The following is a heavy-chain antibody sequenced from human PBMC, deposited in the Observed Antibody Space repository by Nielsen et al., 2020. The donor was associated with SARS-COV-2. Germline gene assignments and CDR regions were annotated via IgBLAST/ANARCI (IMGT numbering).Heavy chain of an antibody. CDR1: GFTFGDYA. CDR2: IRSRASGGTP. V-gene: IGHV3-49*03. Sequence: GESLKISCTVSGFTFGDYAMSWFRQGPGKGLEWVGFIRSRASGGTPQYAASVKGRFTISRDDSKSITYLQMNSLRGDDTAVYYCARVRSLRLLEWSPGSMDVWGQGTTVTVSS. D-gene: IGHD3-3*01. CDR3: ARVRSLRLLEWSPGSMDV. J-gene: IGHJ6*02.